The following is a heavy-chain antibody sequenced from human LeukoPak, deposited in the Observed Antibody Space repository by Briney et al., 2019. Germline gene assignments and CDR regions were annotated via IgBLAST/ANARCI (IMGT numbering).Heavy chain of an antibody. CDR2: IWRSDHT. J-gene: IGHJ4*02. D-gene: IGHD2-2*01. Sequence: NSSETLSLTCAVSGGSISSSDWWSWVRQPPGRGLEWIGYIWRSDHTNYNPSLKSRVTMSLDKAKNQFSLKLSSVTAADTAVYYCARDPHCSSTNCPFDFWGQGTLVIVSS. CDR3: ARDPHCSSTNCPFDF. CDR1: GGSISSSDW. V-gene: IGHV4-4*02.